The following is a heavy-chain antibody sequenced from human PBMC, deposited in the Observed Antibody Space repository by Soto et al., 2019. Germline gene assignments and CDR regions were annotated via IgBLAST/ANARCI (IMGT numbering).Heavy chain of an antibody. CDR3: ARSITGTGVSWFDP. J-gene: IGHJ5*02. D-gene: IGHD1-20*01. CDR2: MNPNSGNT. Sequence: ASVKVSCKASGYTFTSYYINWVRQATGQGLEWMGWMNPNSGNTGYAQKFQGRVTMTRNTSISTAYMELSSLRSEDTAVYYCARSITGTGVSWFDPWGQGTLVTVSS. V-gene: IGHV1-8*01. CDR1: GYTFTSYY.